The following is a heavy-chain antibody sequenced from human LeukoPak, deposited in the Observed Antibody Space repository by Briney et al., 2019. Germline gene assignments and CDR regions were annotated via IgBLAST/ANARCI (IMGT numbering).Heavy chain of an antibody. CDR2: ISYDGSNK. J-gene: IGHJ5*02. D-gene: IGHD3-3*01. Sequence: PGGSLRLSCVASGLTFADAWMNWVRQAPGKGLEWVAVISYDGSNKYYVDSVKGRFTISRDNSKNTLYLQMNSLRAEDTAVYYCARSIMIFGVARGLGDWFDPWGQGILVTVSS. CDR3: ARSIMIFGVARGLGDWFDP. V-gene: IGHV3-30*03. CDR1: GLTFADAW.